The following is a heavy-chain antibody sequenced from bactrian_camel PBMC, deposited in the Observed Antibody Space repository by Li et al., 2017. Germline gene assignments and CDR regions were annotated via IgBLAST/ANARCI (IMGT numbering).Heavy chain of an antibody. CDR3: AADRTTGCWWGRWWGN. D-gene: IGHD5*01. CDR1: GDTRSSRC. V-gene: IGHV3-3*01. Sequence: VESGGSLTLSCAVSGDTRSSRCMAWYRQAPGNECDLVSSLTWDGTTYYDDSVKGRFTISHDNTKNTVYLQMTSLKPEDTAIYYCAADRTTGCWWGRWWGNRGQGTQVTVS. CDR2: LTWDGTT. J-gene: IGHJ4*01.